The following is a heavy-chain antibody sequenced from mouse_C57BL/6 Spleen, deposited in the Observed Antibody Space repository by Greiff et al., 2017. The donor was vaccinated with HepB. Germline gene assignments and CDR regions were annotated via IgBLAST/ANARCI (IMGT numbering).Heavy chain of an antibody. D-gene: IGHD4-1*01. J-gene: IGHJ3*01. CDR3: ARDAPNWAWFAY. Sequence: DVHLVESGGGLVQSGRSLRLSCATSGFTFSDFYMEWVRQAPGKGLEWIAASRNKANDYTTEYSASVKGRFIVSRDTSQSILYLQMNALSAEDTAIYYCARDAPNWAWFAYWGQGTLVTVSA. CDR1: GFTFSDFY. V-gene: IGHV7-1*01. CDR2: SRNKANDYTT.